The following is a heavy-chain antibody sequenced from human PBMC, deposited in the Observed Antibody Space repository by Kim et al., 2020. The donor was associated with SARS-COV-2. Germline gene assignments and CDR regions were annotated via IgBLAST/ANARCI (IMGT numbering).Heavy chain of an antibody. J-gene: IGHJ6*01. V-gene: IGHV3-23*01. CDR3: AIQPRAYWFSFDV. Sequence: GGSLRLSCEASGFTFDTFAITWVRQAPGKGLEWVSRITARSSVTYYADSVRGRFTTSRDNSKNSLYLQMQRRGDADMSFYYCAIQPRAYWFSFDVWGQG. CDR1: GFTFDTFA. D-gene: IGHD3-16*01. CDR2: ITARSSVT.